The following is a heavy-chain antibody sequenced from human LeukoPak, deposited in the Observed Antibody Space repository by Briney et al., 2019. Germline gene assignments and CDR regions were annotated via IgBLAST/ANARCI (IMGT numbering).Heavy chain of an antibody. CDR3: ARGESAAGDASEFAY. J-gene: IGHJ4*02. D-gene: IGHD6-13*01. CDR2: ISGSGGNT. Sequence: GGSLRLSCAASGFTFSNYAMSWVRQAPGKGLEWVSAISGSGGNTYYADSVKGRFTISRDNAKNSLYLHMHSLRAEDTAVYYCARGESAAGDASEFAYWGQGILVTVSS. CDR1: GFTFSNYA. V-gene: IGHV3-23*01.